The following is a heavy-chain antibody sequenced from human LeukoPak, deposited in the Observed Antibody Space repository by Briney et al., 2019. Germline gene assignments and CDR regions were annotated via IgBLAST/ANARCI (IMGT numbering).Heavy chain of an antibody. J-gene: IGHJ6*02. V-gene: IGHV3-9*01. CDR1: GFTFDDYA. CDR2: ISWNSGSI. Sequence: GGSLRLSCAASGFTFDDYAMYWVRQAPGKGLEWVSGISWNSGSIGYADSVKGRFTISRDNAKNSLYLQMNSLRAEDTALYYCAEDNYGSEHGMDVWGQGTTVTVSS. D-gene: IGHD3-10*01. CDR3: AEDNYGSEHGMDV.